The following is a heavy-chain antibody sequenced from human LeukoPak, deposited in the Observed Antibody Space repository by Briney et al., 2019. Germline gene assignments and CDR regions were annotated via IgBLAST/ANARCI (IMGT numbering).Heavy chain of an antibody. CDR3: ARGALTMLRGVTPPDY. CDR1: GFTFSSYA. D-gene: IGHD3-10*01. CDR2: ISGSGGST. Sequence: PGGSLRLSCAASGFTFSSYAMSWVRQAPGKGLEWVSAISGSGGSTYYADSVKGRFTISRDNSKNTLYLQINSLRAEDTAVYYCARGALTMLRGVTPPDYWGQGTLVTVSS. V-gene: IGHV3-23*01. J-gene: IGHJ4*02.